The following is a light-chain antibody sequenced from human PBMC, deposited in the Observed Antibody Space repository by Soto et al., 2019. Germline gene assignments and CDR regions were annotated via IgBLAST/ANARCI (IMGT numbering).Light chain of an antibody. V-gene: IGKV1-33*01. J-gene: IGKJ4*01. CDR2: DAS. CDR1: QDISNY. CDR3: QQYDNIPRT. Sequence: DIQMTQSPSSLSASVGDRVTITCQASQDISNYLNWYQQKPGKAPKLLIYDASNLEAGVPSRFSGSGSGTDFTFTIRSLQPEDTATYYCQQYDNIPRTFGGGTKVDIK.